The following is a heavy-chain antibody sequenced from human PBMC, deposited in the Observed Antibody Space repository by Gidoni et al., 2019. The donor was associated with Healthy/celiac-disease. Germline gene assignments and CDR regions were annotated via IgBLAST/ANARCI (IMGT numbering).Heavy chain of an antibody. CDR2: IYPVDADT. D-gene: IGHD6-19*01. J-gene: IGHJ4*02. CDR3: ARLIAVAAPAPDY. V-gene: IGHV5-51*01. Sequence: ERQLVQSGAAVKQPGESLKISRKGSGYSFTSYWIGWVRQMPGKGLEWMGIIYPVDADTRYSPSFQGQVTISADKSISTAYLQWSSLKASDTAMYYCARLIAVAAPAPDYWGQGTLVTVSS. CDR1: GYSFTSYW.